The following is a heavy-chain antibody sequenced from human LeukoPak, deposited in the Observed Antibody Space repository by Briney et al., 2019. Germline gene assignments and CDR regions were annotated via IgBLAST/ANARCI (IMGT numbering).Heavy chain of an antibody. V-gene: IGHV3-7*01. Sequence: PGGSPRLSCAASGFTFSSYWMSWVRQAPGKGLEWVANIKQDGSEKYYVDSVKGRFTISRDNAKNSLYLQMNSLRAEDTAVYYCARASSSWYAPNYFDYWGQGTLVTVSS. D-gene: IGHD6-13*01. CDR1: GFTFSSYW. CDR2: IKQDGSEK. J-gene: IGHJ4*02. CDR3: ARASSSWYAPNYFDY.